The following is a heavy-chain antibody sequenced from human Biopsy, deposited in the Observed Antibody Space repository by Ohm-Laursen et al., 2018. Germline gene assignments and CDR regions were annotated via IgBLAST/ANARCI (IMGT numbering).Heavy chain of an antibody. Sequence: PRLSCAASGFTFSDYYMSWIRQAPGRGLEWVSHISGIGDTTYYADSVKGRFTISRDNSKNSLYLQMNSLRAEDTAVYYCARDLTWGSYFDSWGQGSLVTVSS. J-gene: IGHJ4*02. CDR3: ARDLTWGSYFDS. D-gene: IGHD3-16*01. V-gene: IGHV3-11*01. CDR1: GFTFSDYY. CDR2: ISGIGDTT.